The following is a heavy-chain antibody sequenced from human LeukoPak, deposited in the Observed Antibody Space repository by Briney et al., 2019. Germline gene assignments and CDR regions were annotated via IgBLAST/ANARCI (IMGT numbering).Heavy chain of an antibody. CDR1: GFTVSSYY. CDR3: AAQGGSGDLRY. Sequence: PGGSLRLSCAASGFTVSSYYMTWVRQAPGKGLEWVGRIKRIIDGGTTDYAAPVKGRFTVSRDGSINTLYLQMSSLKTEDTAVYYCAAQGGSGDLRYWGQGTLVTVSS. CDR2: IKRIIDGGTT. V-gene: IGHV3-15*01. J-gene: IGHJ4*02. D-gene: IGHD4-17*01.